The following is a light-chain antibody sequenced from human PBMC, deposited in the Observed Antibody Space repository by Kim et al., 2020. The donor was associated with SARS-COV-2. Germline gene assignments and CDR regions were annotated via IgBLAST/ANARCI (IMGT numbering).Light chain of an antibody. CDR2: DVS. V-gene: IGLV2-14*03. CDR3: SSYTSSSTLV. Sequence: GQSITISCTGASSDVGGYNYDSWYQQHPGEAHKLMIYDVSNRPSGVSNRFSGSKSGNTASLTISGLQAEDEADYYCSSYTSSSTLVFGTGTKVTVL. CDR1: SSDVGGYNY. J-gene: IGLJ1*01.